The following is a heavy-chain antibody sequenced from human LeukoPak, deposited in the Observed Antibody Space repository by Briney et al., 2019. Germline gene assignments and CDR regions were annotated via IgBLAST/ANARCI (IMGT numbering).Heavy chain of an antibody. J-gene: IGHJ3*02. CDR1: GFTFSSYA. CDR2: ISGSGGST. Sequence: AGGSLRLSCAASGFTFSSYAMSWVRQAPGKGLEWVSAISGSGGSTYYADSVKGRFTISRDNSKNTLYLQMNSLRAEDTAVYYCARDDSGDRGAFDIWGQGTMVTVSS. V-gene: IGHV3-23*01. D-gene: IGHD7-27*01. CDR3: ARDDSGDRGAFDI.